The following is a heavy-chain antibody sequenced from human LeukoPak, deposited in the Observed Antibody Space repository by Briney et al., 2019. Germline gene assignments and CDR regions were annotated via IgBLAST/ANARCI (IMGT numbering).Heavy chain of an antibody. CDR2: ISSSSSYI. J-gene: IGHJ4*02. CDR3: ASTADPLGGTDY. V-gene: IGHV3-21*01. D-gene: IGHD2-15*01. CDR1: GFTFSSYS. Sequence: GGSLRLSCAASGFTFSSYSMNWVRQAPGKGLEWVSSISSSSSYIYYADSVKGRFTISRDNAKNSLYLQMNSLRAEDTAVYYCASTADPLGGTDYWGQGTLVTVSS.